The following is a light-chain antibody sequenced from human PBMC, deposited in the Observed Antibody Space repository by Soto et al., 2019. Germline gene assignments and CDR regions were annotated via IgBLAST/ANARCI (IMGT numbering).Light chain of an antibody. CDR2: EVT. CDR3: SSYSGTNTLYL. V-gene: IGLV2-14*01. CDR1: STDVGGYNY. Sequence: QSVLTQPASVSGSPGQSITISCTGTSTDVGGYNYVSWYQHRPGEVPKLMIFEVTKRPSGVSNRFSGSKSGNTASLTISGLQAEDEADYFCSSYSGTNTLYLFGSGTKGTVL. J-gene: IGLJ1*01.